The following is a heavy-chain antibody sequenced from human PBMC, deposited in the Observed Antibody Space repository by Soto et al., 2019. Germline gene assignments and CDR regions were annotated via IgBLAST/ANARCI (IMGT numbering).Heavy chain of an antibody. V-gene: IGHV4-39*01. CDR1: GGSISNSRYY. CDR2: IYHTGNT. D-gene: IGHD3-22*01. Sequence: SETLSLTCTVSGGSISNSRYYWAWIRQPPGKGLEWIGSIYHTGNTYYNPSLRSRVTISVDTSKNQFSLKLTSVTAADTAVCYCARDYYDSSDYTTNWFDPWGQGTLVTVSS. CDR3: ARDYYDSSDYTTNWFDP. J-gene: IGHJ5*02.